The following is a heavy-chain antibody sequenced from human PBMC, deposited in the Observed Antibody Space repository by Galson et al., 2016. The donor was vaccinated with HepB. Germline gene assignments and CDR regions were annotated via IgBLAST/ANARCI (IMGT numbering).Heavy chain of an antibody. CDR3: ATDGLGPFDL. CDR2: FTCDGST. Sequence: SLRLSCAVSGVPVSSRNINWVRQAPGKGLEWVSIFTCDGSTNYRDPVEGRFSFSSDDSNNTVYLQMNSLRAEDTAVYYCATDGLGPFDLWGQGTLVTVSS. CDR1: GVPVSSRN. V-gene: IGHV3-53*01. J-gene: IGHJ4*02.